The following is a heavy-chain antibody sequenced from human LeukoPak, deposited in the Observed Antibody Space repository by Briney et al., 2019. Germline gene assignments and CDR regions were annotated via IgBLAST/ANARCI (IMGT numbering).Heavy chain of an antibody. J-gene: IGHJ4*02. V-gene: IGHV4-59*08. D-gene: IGHD3-22*01. CDR3: ASGHNYYDSSGSFDFDY. CDR2: IYYSGST. Sequence: SETLSLTCTVSGGSISIYYWSWIRQPPGKGLEWIGYIYYSGSTNYNPSLKSRVTISVDTSKNQFSLKLSSVTAADTAVYYCASGHNYYDSSGSFDFDYWGQGTLVTVSS. CDR1: GGSISIYY.